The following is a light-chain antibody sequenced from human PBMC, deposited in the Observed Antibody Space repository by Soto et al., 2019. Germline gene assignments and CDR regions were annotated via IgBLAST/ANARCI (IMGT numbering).Light chain of an antibody. CDR2: EVS. CDR3: SSYTSRSTLV. V-gene: IGLV2-14*01. J-gene: IGLJ1*01. Sequence: QSALTQPASVSGSPGQSITISCTGTKNDVGGYHYVSWFQHHPDKAPKLIIFEVSNRPSGVSDRFSGSKSGNTASLTVSGLQTEDEADYYCSSYTSRSTLVFGTGTKLTVL. CDR1: KNDVGGYHY.